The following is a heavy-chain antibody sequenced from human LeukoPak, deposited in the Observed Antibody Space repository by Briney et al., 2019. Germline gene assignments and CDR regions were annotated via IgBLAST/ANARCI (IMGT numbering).Heavy chain of an antibody. CDR2: INTDGTNK. V-gene: IGHV3-74*01. D-gene: IGHD3-16*01. CDR1: GYTFTNYW. J-gene: IGHJ5*02. CDR3: ARDRGINWFDP. Sequence: GGSLRLSCAASGYTFTNYWMHWVRQAPGEGLVWVSRINTDGTNKVYADSVRGRFTVSRDNAKNTLYLQMDSLRAEDTAVYYCARDRGINWFDPWGRGTLVAVSS.